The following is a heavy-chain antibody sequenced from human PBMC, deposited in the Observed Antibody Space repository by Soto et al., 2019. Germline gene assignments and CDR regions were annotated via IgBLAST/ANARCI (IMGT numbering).Heavy chain of an antibody. V-gene: IGHV3-30*03. Sequence: QVQLVESGGGVVQPGTSLRLSCVVSGFTLSNTGVHWVRQAPGKGLEWVAMISHDGFSQHYVDSVRGRFTISRDNSKXXXXXXXXXXXXXXXXXXXXXKDWGSSGWFYWFDSWSQGTLVIVSS. D-gene: IGHD6-13*01. CDR2: ISHDGFSQ. CDR1: GFTLSNTG. CDR3: XKDWGSSGWFYWFDS. J-gene: IGHJ5*01.